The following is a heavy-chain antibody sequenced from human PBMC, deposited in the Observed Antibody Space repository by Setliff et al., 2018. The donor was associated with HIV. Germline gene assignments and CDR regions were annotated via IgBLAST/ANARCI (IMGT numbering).Heavy chain of an antibody. J-gene: IGHJ3*02. CDR3: ARIGSGNYSPFDI. Sequence: PSETLSLTCAVYGGSFSDYSWSRIRQPPGKGLEWIGEINYSGSTKYNPSLKSRVTISPNTSKSQFSLKLTSVTAADTAVYFCARIGSGNYSPFDIWGQGTMVTVSS. CDR2: INYSGST. CDR1: GGSFSDYS. D-gene: IGHD3-10*01. V-gene: IGHV4-34*01.